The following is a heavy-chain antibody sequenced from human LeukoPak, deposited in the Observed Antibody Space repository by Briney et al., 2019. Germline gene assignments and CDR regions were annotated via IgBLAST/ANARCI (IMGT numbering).Heavy chain of an antibody. CDR3: XXXXXXXYRXGTFDY. Sequence: GGSLRLSCAASGFTFSSYGMHWVRQAPGKGLEWVAVISYDGSNKYYADSVKGRFTISRDNSKNTLYLQMNSLRAEDTAVYYCXXXXXXXYRXGTFDYWGQGTLVTVS. CDR2: ISYDGSNK. CDR1: GFTFSSYG. V-gene: IGHV3-30*03. D-gene: IGHD3-16*01. J-gene: IGHJ4*02.